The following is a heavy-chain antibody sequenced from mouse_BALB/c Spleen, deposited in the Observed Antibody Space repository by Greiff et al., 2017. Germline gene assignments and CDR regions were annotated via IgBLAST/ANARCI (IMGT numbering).Heavy chain of an antibody. D-gene: IGHD1-1*01. CDR2: INPSNGGT. V-gene: IGHV1S81*02. J-gene: IGHJ3*01. CDR1: GYTFTSYY. Sequence: HLLQPGADLVKPGASVKLSSKASGYTFTSYYMYWVKQRPGQGLEWIGGINPSNGGTNFNEKFKSKATLTVDKSSSKAYMQLSSLTSEDSAVYYSTRREYGSSHFADWGQGTLVTVAA. CDR3: TRREYGSSHFAD.